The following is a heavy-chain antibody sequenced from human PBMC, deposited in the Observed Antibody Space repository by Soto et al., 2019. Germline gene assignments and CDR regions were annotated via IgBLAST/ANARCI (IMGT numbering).Heavy chain of an antibody. Sequence: LSLTCTVAGGSISSGDYYWSWIRQVPKKGLEWIGYIYYSGSTYYNPSLKSRVAMSVDTSKNQFSLKLSSVTAADTAIYYCAREGRLATAGRFDYWGQGTLVTVSS. CDR1: GGSISSGDYY. J-gene: IGHJ4*02. V-gene: IGHV4-31*03. CDR2: IYYSGST. D-gene: IGHD6-13*01. CDR3: AREGRLATAGRFDY.